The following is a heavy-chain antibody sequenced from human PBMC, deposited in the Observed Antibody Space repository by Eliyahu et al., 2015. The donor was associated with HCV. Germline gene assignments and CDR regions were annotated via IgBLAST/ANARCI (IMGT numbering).Heavy chain of an antibody. CDR1: GVSISSTAYY. D-gene: IGHD4-17*01. Sequence: QLQLQESGPGLVKPSETLSLTCTVSGVSISSTAYYWAWVRQAPGKGLXWIGSXYSSGTPYYNPSLKSRVTIAVDTSKNQVSLKLRSVTAVDTAVFYCARHRGTDYAGWFDPWGQGTLATVSS. V-gene: IGHV4-39*01. J-gene: IGHJ5*02. CDR3: ARHRGTDYAGWFDP. CDR2: XYSSGTP.